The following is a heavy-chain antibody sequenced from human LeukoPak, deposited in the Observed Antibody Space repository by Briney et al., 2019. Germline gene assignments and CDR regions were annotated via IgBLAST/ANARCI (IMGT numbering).Heavy chain of an antibody. D-gene: IGHD3-22*01. CDR1: GGSISSSSYY. CDR3: AREYYFDSTGYLY. V-gene: IGHV4-39*02. Sequence: SETLSLTCTVSGGSISSSSYYWGWLRQPPGKGLEWIGSIYYSGSTYYNPSLKSRVTIPVDTSKNHFSVKLSSATAADTAVYYCAREYYFDSTGYLYWGQGILVTVSS. CDR2: IYYSGST. J-gene: IGHJ4*02.